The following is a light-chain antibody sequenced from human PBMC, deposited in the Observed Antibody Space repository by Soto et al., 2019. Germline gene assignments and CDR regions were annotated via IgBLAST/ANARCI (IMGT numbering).Light chain of an antibody. CDR3: HQSGSSPRT. V-gene: IGKV3-20*01. J-gene: IGKJ2*01. CDR1: QSVRNVY. CDR2: DAS. Sequence: EIVLTQSPGTLSLSPGERATLSCRASQSVRNVYLAWYQQKPGQAPRLLIYDASNRATDIPDRFSGSGSGTDFTLTINRLEPEDCARYYCHQSGSSPRTFGQGTKLEIK.